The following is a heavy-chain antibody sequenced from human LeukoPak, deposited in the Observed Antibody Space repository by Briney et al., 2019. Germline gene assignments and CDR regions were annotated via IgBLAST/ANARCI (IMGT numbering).Heavy chain of an antibody. CDR1: GFTISTYA. V-gene: IGHV3-23*01. J-gene: IGHJ4*02. CDR2: ISGSGDDT. CDR3: ARDRWFHFDY. Sequence: GGSLRLSCAASGFTISTYAMGWVRQAPGKGLEWVSTISGSGDDTYYADSVKGRFTISRDNSKNTLYLQMNSLRDEDTAVYYCARDRWFHFDYWGQGTLVTVSS. D-gene: IGHD4-23*01.